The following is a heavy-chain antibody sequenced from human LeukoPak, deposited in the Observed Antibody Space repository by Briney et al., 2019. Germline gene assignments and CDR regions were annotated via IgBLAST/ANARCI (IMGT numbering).Heavy chain of an antibody. J-gene: IGHJ4*02. CDR1: GGSISSSNW. CDR3: ARVNINNWHSCDY. D-gene: IGHD1-1*01. Sequence: SETLSLTCAVSGGSISSSNWWSWIRQPPGKGLEWIGEIYHSGSTNYNPSLKSRVTISVDKSKNQFSLKLSSVTAADTAVYYCARVNINNWHSCDYWGQGTLVTVSS. V-gene: IGHV4-4*02. CDR2: IYHSGST.